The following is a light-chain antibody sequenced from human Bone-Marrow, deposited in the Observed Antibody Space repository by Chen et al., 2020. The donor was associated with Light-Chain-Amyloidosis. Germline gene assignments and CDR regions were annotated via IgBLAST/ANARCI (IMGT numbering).Light chain of an antibody. CDR1: QTISSNY. CDR3: QQYGTSPLT. CDR2: GSS. V-gene: IGKV3-20*01. Sequence: EIVLTQSPGTLSLSPGEGANLSCRASQTISSNYLTWYQKKFGQAPRLLIYGSSSRATGIPDRFTGSGSGTDFTLTINRLEPEDFAMYYCQQYGTSPLTFGGGIKVEIK. J-gene: IGKJ4*01.